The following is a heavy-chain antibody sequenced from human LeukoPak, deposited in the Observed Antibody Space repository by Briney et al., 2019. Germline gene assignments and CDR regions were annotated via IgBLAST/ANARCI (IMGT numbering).Heavy chain of an antibody. D-gene: IGHD6-13*01. Sequence: ASVKVSCKPSGYTFTSYDINWVRPATGQGLEWMGWMNPNSGNTSYAQKFQGRVTMTRDTSTSTVYMELSSLRSEDTAVYYCARDGGSSWTIDYWGQGTLVTVSS. CDR1: GYTFTSYD. J-gene: IGHJ4*02. CDR2: MNPNSGNT. V-gene: IGHV1-8*01. CDR3: ARDGGSSWTIDY.